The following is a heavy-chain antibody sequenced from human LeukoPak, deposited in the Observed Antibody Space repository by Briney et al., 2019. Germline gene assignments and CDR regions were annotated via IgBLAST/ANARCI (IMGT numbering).Heavy chain of an antibody. D-gene: IGHD2-15*01. CDR2: INTNTGNP. CDR1: GYTFTSYG. V-gene: IGHV7-4-1*02. Sequence: ASVKVSCKASGYTFTSYGMNWVRQTPGQGLEWMGWINTNTGNPTYAQGFTGRFVFSLDTSVSTAYLHVSSLKAEDTAVYYCARDVPDCSGGSCYANWGQGTLVTVSS. CDR3: ARDVPDCSGGSCYAN. J-gene: IGHJ4*02.